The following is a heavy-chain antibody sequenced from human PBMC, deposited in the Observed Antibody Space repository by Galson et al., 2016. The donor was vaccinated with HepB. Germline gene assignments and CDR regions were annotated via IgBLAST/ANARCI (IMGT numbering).Heavy chain of an antibody. CDR1: GYTFTTYA. Sequence: SVKVSCKASGYTFTTYAMHWMRQAPGQSLEWIGWINAGNRNTKYSQKFQGRVTITRDTSASTAYMELSSLRSEDRSGYCCARVDPYYYYYGWDVWGQGTTVTVSS. J-gene: IGHJ6*02. V-gene: IGHV1-3*01. CDR2: INAGNRNT. CDR3: ARVDPYYYYYGWDV. D-gene: IGHD3/OR15-3a*01.